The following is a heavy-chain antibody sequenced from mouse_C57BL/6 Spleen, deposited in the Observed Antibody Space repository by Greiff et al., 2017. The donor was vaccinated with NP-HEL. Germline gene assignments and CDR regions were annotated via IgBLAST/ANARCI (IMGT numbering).Heavy chain of an antibody. CDR1: GFSLTSYG. D-gene: IGHD2-4*01. CDR2: IWSGGST. V-gene: IGHV2-2*01. CDR3: ARRGLRRGEAMDY. Sequence: QVQLQQSGPGLVQPSQSLSITCTVSGFSLTSYGVHWVRQSPGKGLEWLGVIWSGGSTDYNAAFISRRSISKDNSKSQVFFKMNSLQADDTAIYYCARRGLRRGEAMDYWGQGTSVTVSS. J-gene: IGHJ4*01.